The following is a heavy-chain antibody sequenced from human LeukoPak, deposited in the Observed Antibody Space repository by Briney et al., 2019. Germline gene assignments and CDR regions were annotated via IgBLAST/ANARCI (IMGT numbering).Heavy chain of an antibody. D-gene: IGHD6-6*01. V-gene: IGHV3-30*03. CDR1: GFTFSGYG. CDR2: ISYDGSNK. Sequence: PGGSLRLSCAASGFTFSGYGMYWVRQAPGKGLEWVALISYDGSNKYYADSVKGRFTISRDNSKNTLYLQMNSLRAEDTAVYYCAREKQLAAFDYWGQGTLVTVSS. J-gene: IGHJ4*02. CDR3: AREKQLAAFDY.